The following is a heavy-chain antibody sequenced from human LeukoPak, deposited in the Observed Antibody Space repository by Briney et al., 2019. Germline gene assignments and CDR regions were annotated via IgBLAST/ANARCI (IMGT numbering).Heavy chain of an antibody. CDR3: ARVATIFGVVS. CDR2: IYYSGST. D-gene: IGHD3-3*01. V-gene: IGHV4-59*01. CDR1: GGSISSYY. J-gene: IGHJ3*01. Sequence: KPSETLSLTCTVSGGSISSYYWSWIRQPPGKGLEWIGYIYYSGSTNYNPSLKSRVTIPVDTSKNQFSLKLSSVTAADTAVYYCARVATIFGVVSWGQGTMVTVSS.